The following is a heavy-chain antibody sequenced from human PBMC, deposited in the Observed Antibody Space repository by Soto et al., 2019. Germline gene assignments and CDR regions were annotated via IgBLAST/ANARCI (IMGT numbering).Heavy chain of an antibody. CDR1: ELCFITYG. J-gene: IGHJ6*02. D-gene: IGHD1-1*01. CDR3: AKDRGCGGNDNGLDV. CDR2: ISGDGRNK. V-gene: IGHV3-30*18. Sequence: QVQLVDSGGGGGQPGRSLRLSCAASELCFITYGMHWVRQAPGKGLEWVAVISGDGRNKFYAESVKGRFTISRDNSKNTVYLQMSSLRGDDTAVYFCAKDRGCGGNDNGLDVWGQGTTVTVSS.